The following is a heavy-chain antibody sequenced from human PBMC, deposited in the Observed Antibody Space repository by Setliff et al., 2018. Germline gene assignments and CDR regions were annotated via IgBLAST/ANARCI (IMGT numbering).Heavy chain of an antibody. J-gene: IGHJ4*02. D-gene: IGHD3-3*01. CDR1: GGSFSGYY. CDR2: INHSGST. CDR3: ARGRSNFWGYYFDY. V-gene: IGHV4-34*01. Sequence: SETLSLTCAVYGGSFSGYYWSWIRQPPGKGLEWIGEINHSGSTNYNPSLKSRATISVDTSKNQFSLKLSSVTAADTAVYYCARGRSNFWGYYFDYWGQGTLVTVS.